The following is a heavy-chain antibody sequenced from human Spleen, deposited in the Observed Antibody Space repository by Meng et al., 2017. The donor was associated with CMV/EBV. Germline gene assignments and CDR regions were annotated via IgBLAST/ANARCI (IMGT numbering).Heavy chain of an antibody. CDR2: INPNTGVT. CDR1: GYTFSSYY. Sequence: ASVKVSCKASGYTFSSYYIHWVRQAPGQGLEWIGWINPNTGVTESAQRFQGRVTVTRDASSRAANMELTSLTSDDTAVYYCALSPRTWYQDYWGHGTPVTVSS. D-gene: IGHD2-2*01. V-gene: IGHV1-2*02. CDR3: ALSPRTWYQDY. J-gene: IGHJ4*01.